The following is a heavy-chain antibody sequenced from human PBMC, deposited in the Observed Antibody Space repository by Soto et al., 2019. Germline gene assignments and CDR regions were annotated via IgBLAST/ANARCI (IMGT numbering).Heavy chain of an antibody. J-gene: IGHJ5*02. CDR2: LRTSIGDT. Sequence: ASVKVSCKASGYTFTTYSIHWVRQAPGQRLEWMGWLRTSIGDTNYAQKLQGRVTITRDASTSTAYMELRSLRSDDTAVYYCARDGREWLINWFDPWGQGTLVTVSS. V-gene: IGHV1-3*04. CDR3: ARDGREWLINWFDP. D-gene: IGHD6-19*01. CDR1: GYTFTTYS.